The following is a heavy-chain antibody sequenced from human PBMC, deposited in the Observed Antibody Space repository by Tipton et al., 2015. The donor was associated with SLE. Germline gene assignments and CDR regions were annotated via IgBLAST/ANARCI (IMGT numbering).Heavy chain of an antibody. V-gene: IGHV4-31*03. Sequence: TLSRTCTVSGGSISSGGYYWSWIRQHPGKGLEWIGYIYYSGGPYYNPSLKSRVTISVDRSKNQFSLKLSSVTAADTAVYYCARGRGYSYALGLWGQGTLVTVSS. J-gene: IGHJ4*02. CDR3: ARGRGYSYALGL. CDR2: IYYSGGP. CDR1: GGSISSGGYY. D-gene: IGHD5-18*01.